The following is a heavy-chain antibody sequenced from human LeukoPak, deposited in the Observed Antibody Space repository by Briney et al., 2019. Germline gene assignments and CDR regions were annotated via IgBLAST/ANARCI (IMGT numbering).Heavy chain of an antibody. CDR3: ARETYCSGGSCYKGNAFDI. CDR2: ISSSSSYI. J-gene: IGHJ3*02. Sequence: GGSLRLSCAASGFTFSSYSMNWFRQAPGKGLEWVSSISSSSSYIYYADSVKGRFTISRDNAKNSLYLQMNSLRADDTAVYYCARETYCSGGSCYKGNAFDIWGQGTMVTVSS. CDR1: GFTFSSYS. D-gene: IGHD2-15*01. V-gene: IGHV3-21*01.